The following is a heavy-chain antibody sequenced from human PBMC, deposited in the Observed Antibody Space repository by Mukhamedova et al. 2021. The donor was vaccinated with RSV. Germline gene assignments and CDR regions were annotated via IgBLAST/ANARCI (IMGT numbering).Heavy chain of an antibody. CDR3: ARAGDGYCSGGSCSDGMDV. V-gene: IGHV1-18*01. J-gene: IGHJ6*02. D-gene: IGHD2-15*01. CDR2: ISAYNGNT. Sequence: GWISAYNGNTNYAQKLQGRVTMTTDTSTSTAYMELRSLRSDDTAVYYCARAGDGYCSGGSCSDGMDVWGQGPTVTVS.